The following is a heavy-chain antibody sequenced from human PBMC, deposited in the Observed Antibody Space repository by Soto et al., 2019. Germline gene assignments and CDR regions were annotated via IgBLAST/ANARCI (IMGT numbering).Heavy chain of an antibody. V-gene: IGHV3-15*01. J-gene: IGHJ4*02. D-gene: IGHD5-12*01. Sequence: GGSLRLSCAASGFTFSNAWMSWVRQAPGKGLEWVGRIKSKTDGGTTDYAAPVKGRFTISRDDSKNTLYLQMNSLKTEDTAVYYCTTLPIVATKHDYWGQGTLVTVSS. CDR1: GFTFSNAW. CDR3: TTLPIVATKHDY. CDR2: IKSKTDGGTT.